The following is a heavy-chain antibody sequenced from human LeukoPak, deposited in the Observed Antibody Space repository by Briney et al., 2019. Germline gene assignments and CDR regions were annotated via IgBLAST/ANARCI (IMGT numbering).Heavy chain of an antibody. J-gene: IGHJ6*03. CDR3: ARANGDSIYYYYYYMDV. CDR1: GGSISSGDYY. CDR2: IYYSGST. Sequence: SETLSLTCTVSGGSISSGDYYWSSIRQPPGKGLEWVGYIYYSGSTYYNPSLRSRVTMSVDTSKNQFSLKLSSVTAADTAVYYCARANGDSIYYYYYYMDVWGKGTTVTVSS. V-gene: IGHV4-30-4*08. D-gene: IGHD4-17*01.